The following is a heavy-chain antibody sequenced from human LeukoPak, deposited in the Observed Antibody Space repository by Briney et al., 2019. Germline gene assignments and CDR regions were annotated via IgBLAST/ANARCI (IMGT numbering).Heavy chain of an antibody. V-gene: IGHV3-9*01. J-gene: IGHJ4*02. CDR1: GFTFDIYA. D-gene: IGHD3-10*01. CDR2: ISWNSGII. CDR3: AKALPMAPFDY. Sequence: GGSLRLSCAASGFTFDIYAMHWVRQAPGKGLEWVSGISWNSGIIDYADSVKGRFTTSRDNAKNSLSLQMNSLRAEDTALYYCAKALPMAPFDYWGQGTLVTVSS.